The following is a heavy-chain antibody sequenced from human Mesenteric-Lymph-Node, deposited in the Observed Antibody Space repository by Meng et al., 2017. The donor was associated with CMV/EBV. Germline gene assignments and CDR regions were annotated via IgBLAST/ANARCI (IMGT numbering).Heavy chain of an antibody. CDR1: GFTFSNYA. CDR2: ISGSGDTT. CDR3: ARVEVVVATILGFDY. V-gene: IGHV3-23*01. Sequence: GESLKISCAASGFTFSNYAMSWVRQAPGKGLEWVSSISGSGDTTYFADSVKGRFAISRDNSKTSLFLQMTSLRAEDTAVYYCARVEVVVATILGFDYWGQGTLVTVSS. D-gene: IGHD5-12*01. J-gene: IGHJ4*02.